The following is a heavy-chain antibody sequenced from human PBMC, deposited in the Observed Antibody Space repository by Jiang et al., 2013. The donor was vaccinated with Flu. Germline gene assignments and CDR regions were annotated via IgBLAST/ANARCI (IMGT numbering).Heavy chain of an antibody. J-gene: IGHJ4*02. CDR2: IYWDDDK. D-gene: IGHD3-22*01. CDR3: ARTHIEGYYDSSGYYSYYFDY. CDR1: GFSLRNNEVG. Sequence: KPTQTLTLTCTFSGFSLRNNEVGVGWIRQPPGKALEWLALIYWDDDKRYSPSLKSRLTITKDASKDQVVLTMTNMDPVDTATYYCARTHIEGYYDSSGYYSYYFDYWGQGTLVTVSS. V-gene: IGHV2-5*02.